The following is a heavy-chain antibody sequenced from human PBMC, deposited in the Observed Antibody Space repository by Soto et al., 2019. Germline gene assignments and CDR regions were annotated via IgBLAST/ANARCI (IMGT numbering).Heavy chain of an antibody. CDR3: ARGSGWYA. CDR2: IKQDGSEK. J-gene: IGHJ5*02. Sequence: EVQLVESGGGLVLPGGSLRLSCPASGFTFSSYWMSWVRQAPGKGLEWVANIKQDGSEKYYVDSVKGRFTISRDNAKNSLYLQMNSLRAEDTAVYYCARGSGWYAWGQGTLVTVSS. CDR1: GFTFSSYW. D-gene: IGHD6-19*01. V-gene: IGHV3-7*03.